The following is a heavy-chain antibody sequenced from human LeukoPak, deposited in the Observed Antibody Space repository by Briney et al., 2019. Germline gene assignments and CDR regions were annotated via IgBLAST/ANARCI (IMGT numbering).Heavy chain of an antibody. V-gene: IGHV4-31*03. CDR3: ARTDSSSWYWFDP. J-gene: IGHJ5*02. CDR1: GCSISSGGYY. CDR2: IYYSGST. Sequence: SQTLSLTCTVSGCSISSGGYYWSWIRQHPGKGLEWIGYIYYSGSTYYNPSLKSRVTISVDTSKNQFSLKLSSVTAADTAVYYCARTDSSSWYWFDPWGQGTLVTVSS. D-gene: IGHD6-13*01.